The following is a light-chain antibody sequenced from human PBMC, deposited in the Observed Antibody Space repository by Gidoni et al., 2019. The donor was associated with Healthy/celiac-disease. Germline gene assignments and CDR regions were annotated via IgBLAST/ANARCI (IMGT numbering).Light chain of an antibody. J-gene: IGKJ4*01. CDR1: QGVSSN. CDR3: PEYNNRAPLT. Sequence: EIVMTQSPATLSVSPGERTTLPCRASQGVSSNLAWYQQKPGQAPRLLIYGTSTRATGIPAKFSGGGSETGYTLTISRLQSEDFAVYYCPEYNNRAPLTFGEGTKVEIK. CDR2: GTS. V-gene: IGKV3-15*01.